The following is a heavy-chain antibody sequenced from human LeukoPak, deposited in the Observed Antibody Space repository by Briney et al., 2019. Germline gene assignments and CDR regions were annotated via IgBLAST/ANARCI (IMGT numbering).Heavy chain of an antibody. CDR1: GFTFSSYA. V-gene: IGHV3-23*01. CDR3: AKDRSGSYYYFDY. CDR2: ISGSGGST. Sequence: PGGSLRLSCAASGFTFSSYAMSWVRQAPGKGLEWVSAISGSGGSTYYADSVKGRFTISRDSSKNTLYLQMNSLRAEDTAVYYCAKDRSGSYYYFDYWGQGTLVTVSS. J-gene: IGHJ4*02. D-gene: IGHD3-10*01.